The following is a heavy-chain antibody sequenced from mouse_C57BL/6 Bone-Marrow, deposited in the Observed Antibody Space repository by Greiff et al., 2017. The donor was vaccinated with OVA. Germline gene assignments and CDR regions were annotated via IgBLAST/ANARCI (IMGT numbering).Heavy chain of an antibody. J-gene: IGHJ1*03. CDR3: ARHTGGSSHWYFDV. CDR1: GFSLTSYG. V-gene: IGHV2-6-1*01. Sequence: VKLMESGPGLVAPSQSLSITCTVSGFSLTSYGVHWVRQPPGKGLEWLVVIWSDGSTTYNSALKSRLSISKDNSKSQVFLKMNSLQTDDTAMYYCARHTGGSSHWYFDVWGTGTTVTVSS. D-gene: IGHD1-1*01. CDR2: IWSDGST.